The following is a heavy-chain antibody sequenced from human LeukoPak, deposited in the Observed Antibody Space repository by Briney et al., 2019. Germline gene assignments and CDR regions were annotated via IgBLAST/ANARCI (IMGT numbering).Heavy chain of an antibody. CDR3: VRGCLQCGWKTWFEP. D-gene: IGHD2-8*01. CDR1: GFTFSAYD. J-gene: IGHJ5*02. V-gene: IGHV3-13*01. CDR2: IGTLSDT. Sequence: GGSLRLSCAASGFTFSAYDMHWVRQTTGKGLEWVSAIGTLSDTFYPDSVKGRFTISRENVKNSLYLQLNSLRAGDSGVYYCVRGCLQCGWKTWFEPWGPGTLVTVSS.